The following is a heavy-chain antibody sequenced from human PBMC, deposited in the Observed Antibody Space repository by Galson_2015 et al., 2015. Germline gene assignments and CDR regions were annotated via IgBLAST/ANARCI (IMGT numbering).Heavy chain of an antibody. CDR1: GGTFSSYA. Sequence: SVKVSCKASGGTFSSYAISWVRQAPGQGLEWMGGIIPIFGTANYAQKFQGRVTITADESTSTAYMELSSLRSEDTAVYYCASEDIVVVPAAMRAAAANYYYYMDVWGQGTTVTVSS. J-gene: IGHJ6*03. D-gene: IGHD2-2*01. CDR2: IIPIFGTA. V-gene: IGHV1-69*13. CDR3: ASEDIVVVPAAMRAAAANYYYYMDV.